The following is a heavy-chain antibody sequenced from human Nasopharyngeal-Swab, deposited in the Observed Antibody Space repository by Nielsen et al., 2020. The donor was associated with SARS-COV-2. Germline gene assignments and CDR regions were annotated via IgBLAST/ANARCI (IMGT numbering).Heavy chain of an antibody. D-gene: IGHD6-13*01. CDR2: IDAGGGNT. CDR1: GFTFSTYA. CDR3: ASSDGSSWATNDY. Sequence: GESLKISCAASGFTFSTYAMTWVRQAPGKGLEWVSTIDAGGGNTWYADSVKGRFTISRDNSKSTLYLQMNSLRAEDTAVYYCASSDGSSWATNDYWGQGTLVTVSS. V-gene: IGHV3-23*01. J-gene: IGHJ4*02.